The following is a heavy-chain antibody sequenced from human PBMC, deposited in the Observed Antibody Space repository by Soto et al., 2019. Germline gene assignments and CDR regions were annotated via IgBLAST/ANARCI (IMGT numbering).Heavy chain of an antibody. CDR2: IYYSGST. CDR3: ARHSPITMKVVEWFVT. CDR1: CGSLSSSSNY. J-gene: IGHJ5*02. D-gene: IGHD3-22*01. Sequence: SVSLSLTCIVSCGSLSSSSNYWGWIRQPPGKGLAWIGSIYYSGSTYYNPSLKNRVTISVDTSKNQFSLKLISVTATNTAMYYCARHSPITMKVVEWFVTWGQGALVTVSS. V-gene: IGHV4-39*01.